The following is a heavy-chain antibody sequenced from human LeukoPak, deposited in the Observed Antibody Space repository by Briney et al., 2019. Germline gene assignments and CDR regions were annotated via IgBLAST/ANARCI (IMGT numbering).Heavy chain of an antibody. V-gene: IGHV3-48*04. Sequence: GGSLRLSCAASGFTFSSYSMNWVRQAPGKGLEWVSYISSSSSTIYYADSVKGRFTISRDNAKNSLYLQMNSLRAEDTALYYCARDFEGYCSSTSCYYYFDYWGQGTLVTVSP. CDR3: ARDFEGYCSSTSCYYYFDY. CDR2: ISSSSSTI. CDR1: GFTFSSYS. D-gene: IGHD2-2*01. J-gene: IGHJ4*02.